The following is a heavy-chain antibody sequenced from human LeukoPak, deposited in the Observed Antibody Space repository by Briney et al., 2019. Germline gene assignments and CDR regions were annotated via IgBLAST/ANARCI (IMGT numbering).Heavy chain of an antibody. CDR3: ARVLAVAGSSWFDP. J-gene: IGHJ5*02. Sequence: GSLRLSCAASGFTFNSYWMNWVRQPPGKGLEWIGSIHYSGSTYYNPSLKSRVTISVDTSKNQFSLKLSSVTAADTAVYYCARVLAVAGSSWFDPWGQGTLVTVSS. D-gene: IGHD6-19*01. V-gene: IGHV4-39*01. CDR2: IHYSGST. CDR1: GFTFNSYW.